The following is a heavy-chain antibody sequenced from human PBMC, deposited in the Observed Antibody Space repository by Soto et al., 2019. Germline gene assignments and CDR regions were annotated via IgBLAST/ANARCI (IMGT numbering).Heavy chain of an antibody. Sequence: ASVKVSCKASGYTFTSYGISWVRQAPGQGLEWMGWISAYNGNTNYAQKLQGRVTMTTDTSTSTAYMELRSLRSDDTAVYYCARGRSLWFGELLSGKGVSNWFDPWGQRTRVTVSS. V-gene: IGHV1-18*04. J-gene: IGHJ5*02. CDR2: ISAYNGNT. CDR3: ARGRSLWFGELLSGKGVSNWFDP. D-gene: IGHD3-10*01. CDR1: GYTFTSYG.